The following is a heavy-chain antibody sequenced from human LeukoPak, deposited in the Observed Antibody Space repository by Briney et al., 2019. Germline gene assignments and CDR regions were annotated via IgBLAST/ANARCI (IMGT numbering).Heavy chain of an antibody. J-gene: IGHJ4*02. V-gene: IGHV3-20*04. CDR1: GFTFDDYG. Sequence: GRSLRLSCAASGFTFDDYGMSWVRQAPGKGLEWVSGINWNGGSTGYADSVKGRFTISRDSAKNSLYLQMNSLRAEDTAVYYCARGSTYYYDSSGYDFIGYWGQGTLVTVSS. CDR3: ARGSTYYYDSSGYDFIGY. D-gene: IGHD3-22*01. CDR2: INWNGGST.